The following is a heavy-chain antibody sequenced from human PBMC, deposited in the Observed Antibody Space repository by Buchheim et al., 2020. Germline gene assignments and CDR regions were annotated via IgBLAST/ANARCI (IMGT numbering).Heavy chain of an antibody. J-gene: IGHJ6*02. CDR2: INSDGSST. D-gene: IGHD3-10*01. Sequence: EVQLVESGGGLVQPGGSLRLSCAASGFTFSTYWMHWVRQTPGKGLVWVSRINSDGSSTTYADSVKGRFTISRDNAKNTLYLQMNSLRAEDTAVYYCAKAIHDDNTYYYGSGESYYYYGMDVWGQGTT. V-gene: IGHV3-74*01. CDR3: AKAIHDDNTYYYGSGESYYYYGMDV. CDR1: GFTFSTYW.